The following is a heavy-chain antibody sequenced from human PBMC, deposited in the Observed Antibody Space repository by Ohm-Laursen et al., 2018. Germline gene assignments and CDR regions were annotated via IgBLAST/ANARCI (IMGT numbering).Heavy chain of an antibody. CDR3: ARGQPIDF. V-gene: IGHV1-46*01. Sequence: GASVKASCKASGYTFTNYYMHWVRQAPGQGLEWMGIINTGGGSTSHAQKFQGRLTMTRDTSTSTVYMELSSLRSEDTAMYYCARGQPIDFWGQGTLVTVSS. CDR2: INTGGGST. CDR1: GYTFTNYY. J-gene: IGHJ4*02.